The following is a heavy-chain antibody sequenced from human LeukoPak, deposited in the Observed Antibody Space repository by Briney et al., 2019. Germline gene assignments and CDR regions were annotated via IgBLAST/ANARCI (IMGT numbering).Heavy chain of an antibody. V-gene: IGHV3-13*04. D-gene: IGHD6-19*01. CDR2: IGTSGDT. J-gene: IGHJ4*02. CDR3: SRVGSSGWPNYFDS. CDR1: GFTFSSYD. Sequence: GGSLRLSCAASGFTFSSYDMHWVRQAPGKGLEWVSVIGTSGDTYYAGSVKGRSTISRENAKNSLYLQMNSLTAGDTAVYFCSRVGSSGWPNYFDSWGQGTLVTVSS.